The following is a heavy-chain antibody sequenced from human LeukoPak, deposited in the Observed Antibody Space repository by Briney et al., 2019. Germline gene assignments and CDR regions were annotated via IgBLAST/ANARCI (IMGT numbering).Heavy chain of an antibody. CDR1: GGSISSSSYY. V-gene: IGHV4-39*07. CDR3: ARGPYDYIRY. D-gene: IGHD4-11*01. Sequence: SETLSLTCTVSGGSISSSSYYWSWIRQPPGKGLEWIGEINHSGSTNYNPSLKSRVTISVDTSKNQFSLKLSSVTAADTAVYYCARGPYDYIRYWGQGTLVTVSS. CDR2: INHSGST. J-gene: IGHJ4*02.